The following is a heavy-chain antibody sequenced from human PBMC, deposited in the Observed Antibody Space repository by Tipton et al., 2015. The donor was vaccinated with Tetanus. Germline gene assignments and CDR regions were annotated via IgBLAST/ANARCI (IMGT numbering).Heavy chain of an antibody. CDR2: IYSGDSDA. V-gene: IGHV5-51*01. Sequence: QSGAEVKKPAESLKMSCKISGHNSRSYWISWVRQLPGKGLEWMGIIYSGDSDATYSPSFQGHVTISLDKSTSTAYLQWSSLKASDSAIYYCARRRMAAAGGAFDIWGQGTLVTVSA. CDR1: GHNSRSYW. CDR3: ARRRMAAAGGAFDI. J-gene: IGHJ3*02. D-gene: IGHD6-13*01.